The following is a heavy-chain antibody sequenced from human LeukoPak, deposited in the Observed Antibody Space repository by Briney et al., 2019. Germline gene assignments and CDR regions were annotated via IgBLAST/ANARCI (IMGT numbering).Heavy chain of an antibody. D-gene: IGHD2-2*01. CDR3: ARDVRHRYCSSSSCYWGWLDP. Sequence: ASVKVSCKASGGTFRSYAITWVRQAPGQGLEWMGGIIPIFGTANYARKFQDRVTIAADESTSTAYMELSSLRSEDTAVYYCARDVRHRYCSSSSCYWGWLDPWGQGTLVTVSS. J-gene: IGHJ5*02. CDR1: GGTFRSYA. CDR2: IIPIFGTA. V-gene: IGHV1-69*13.